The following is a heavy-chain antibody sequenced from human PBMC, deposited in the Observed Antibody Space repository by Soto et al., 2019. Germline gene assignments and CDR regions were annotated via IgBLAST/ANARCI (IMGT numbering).Heavy chain of an antibody. CDR2: VSPENRNA. D-gene: IGHD4-17*01. Sequence: GASVKVSCATCGYRFTEYDINWVRQAPGQGLEYMGWVSPENRNAGYAPQFRGRVSMTADTSINTVYLELTTLTYEDTAVYYCEVTTGYWGQGTMVTVSS. J-gene: IGHJ4*02. CDR1: GYRFTEYD. CDR3: EVTTGY. V-gene: IGHV1-8*01.